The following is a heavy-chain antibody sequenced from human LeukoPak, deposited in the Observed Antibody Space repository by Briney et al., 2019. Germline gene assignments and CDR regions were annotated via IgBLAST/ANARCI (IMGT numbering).Heavy chain of an antibody. CDR3: AKDKGNTNYYHSSGVFDY. CDR2: ISYEGSTE. Sequence: PGGSLRLACAASGFTFNSHAMHWVRQAPGKGLEWVAFISYEGSTEYYAESVKGRFTVSRVNSKNTLYLQMNSLRAEDTAVYYCAKDKGNTNYYHSSGVFDYWGQGALVTVSS. J-gene: IGHJ4*02. CDR1: GFTFNSHA. V-gene: IGHV3-33*05. D-gene: IGHD3-22*01.